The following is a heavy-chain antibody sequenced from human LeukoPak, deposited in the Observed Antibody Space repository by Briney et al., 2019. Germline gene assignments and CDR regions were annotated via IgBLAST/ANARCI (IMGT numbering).Heavy chain of an antibody. J-gene: IGHJ4*02. CDR3: ARGAPATVTTFPYFDY. CDR2: IIPILGIA. CDR1: GGTFSSYT. V-gene: IGHV1-69*02. Sequence: GASVKVSCKASGGTFSSYTISWVRQAPGQGLEWMGRIIPILGIANCAQKFQGRVTITADKSTSTAYMELSSLRSEDTAVYYCARGAPATVTTFPYFDYWGQGTLVTVSS. D-gene: IGHD4-17*01.